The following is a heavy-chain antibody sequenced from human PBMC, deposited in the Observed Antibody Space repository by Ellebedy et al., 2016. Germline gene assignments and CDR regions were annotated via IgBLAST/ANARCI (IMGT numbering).Heavy chain of an antibody. CDR3: ARGHGGVRGVISPLDL. J-gene: IGHJ5*02. CDR2: IGTAGDTAGDT. Sequence: GESLKISCVASGFTFSTNDMRWVRQSPGRALEWVSGIGTAGDTAGDTYFQDCGKGRFTISRENAKNSLFLQMNSLRAGDTAVYFCARGHGGVRGVISPLDLWGQGTLVSVSS. V-gene: IGHV3-13*01. CDR1: GFTFSTND. D-gene: IGHD3-10*01.